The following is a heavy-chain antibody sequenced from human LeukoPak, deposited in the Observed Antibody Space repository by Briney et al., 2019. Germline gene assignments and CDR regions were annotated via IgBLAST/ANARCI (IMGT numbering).Heavy chain of an antibody. Sequence: SQTLSLTCTVSGGSISSGDYYWSWIRQPPGKGLESFGYIYYSGSTYYNPSLKSRVTISVDTSRNQFSLKLSSVTAADTAVYYCARVAGEFIVVVPAAPYDGYYYYGMDVWGQGTTVTVSS. V-gene: IGHV4-30-4*01. CDR1: GGSISSGDYY. D-gene: IGHD2-2*01. J-gene: IGHJ6*02. CDR2: IYYSGST. CDR3: ARVAGEFIVVVPAAPYDGYYYYGMDV.